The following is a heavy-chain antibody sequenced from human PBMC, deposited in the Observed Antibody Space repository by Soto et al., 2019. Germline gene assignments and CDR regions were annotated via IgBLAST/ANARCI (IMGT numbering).Heavy chain of an antibody. D-gene: IGHD3-10*01. CDR1: GFSISPSSTYS. Sequence: SETLSLTCTVSGFSISPSSTYSWGWIRQTPGKGLQWIGSIYYSGDTYYNPSLKSRLTISVDTSKNQFSLKLNSVTAADTAVYFCARRGVRGVLYGMDVWGQGTTVTVSS. CDR2: IYYSGDT. CDR3: ARRGVRGVLYGMDV. V-gene: IGHV4-39*01. J-gene: IGHJ6*02.